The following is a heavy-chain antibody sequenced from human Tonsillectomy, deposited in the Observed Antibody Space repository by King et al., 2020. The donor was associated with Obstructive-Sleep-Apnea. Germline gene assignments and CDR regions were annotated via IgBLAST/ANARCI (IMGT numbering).Heavy chain of an antibody. CDR3: ARGRSSSWYGEERTEDVDY. J-gene: IGHJ4*02. D-gene: IGHD6-13*01. CDR2: IYYSGIT. CDR1: GGSISSGDYY. V-gene: IGHV4-30-4*01. Sequence: VQLQESGPGLVKPPQTLSLTCTVSGGSISSGDYYWGWILQPPGKGPDGVGGIYYSGITFYNPALKCRVTISVDTSKNQFSLKLSSVTAADTAVYYCARGRSSSWYGEERTEDVDYWGQGTLVTVSS.